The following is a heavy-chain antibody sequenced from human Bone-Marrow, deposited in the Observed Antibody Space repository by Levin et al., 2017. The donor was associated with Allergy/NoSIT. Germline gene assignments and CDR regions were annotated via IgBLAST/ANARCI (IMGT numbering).Heavy chain of an antibody. CDR2: ISSSSSTI. V-gene: IGHV3-48*01. Sequence: GGSLRLSCAASGFTFSSYSMNWVRQAPGKGLEWVSYISSSSSTIYYADSVKGRFTISRDNAKNSLYLQMNSLRAEDTAVYYCARSTYYYGSGSYAVFDYWGQGTLVTVSS. CDR1: GFTFSSYS. D-gene: IGHD3-10*01. CDR3: ARSTYYYGSGSYAVFDY. J-gene: IGHJ4*02.